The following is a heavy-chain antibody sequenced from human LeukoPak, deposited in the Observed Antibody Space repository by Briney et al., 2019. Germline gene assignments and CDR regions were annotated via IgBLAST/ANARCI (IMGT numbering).Heavy chain of an antibody. V-gene: IGHV3-23*01. CDR1: GFTFGSSG. J-gene: IGHJ6*02. Sequence: GGSLRLSCAASGFTFGSSGMSGVRQAPGKGLEWVSSFTGGGTTYYADSVKGRFTISRDNSQNTLYLQMNSVRAEDTAAYYCARGSASLDVSGQGTTVIVSS. CDR2: FTGGGTT. D-gene: IGHD2-2*01. CDR3: ARGSASLDV.